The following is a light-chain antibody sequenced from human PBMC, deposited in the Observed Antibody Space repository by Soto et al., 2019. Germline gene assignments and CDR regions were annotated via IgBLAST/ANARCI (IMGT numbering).Light chain of an antibody. CDR3: TVWDDSLRGRL. CDR2: RNN. CDR1: SSNVEVNY. J-gene: IGLJ2*01. V-gene: IGLV1-47*01. Sequence: QSVLTQPPSASGTPGQRVTISCSGASSNVEVNYVYWYQKLPGTAPRLLIYRNNQRPSGVPDRFSGSKSGTSASLAISALRSEDEADYYCTVWDDSLRGRLFCGGTKVTVL.